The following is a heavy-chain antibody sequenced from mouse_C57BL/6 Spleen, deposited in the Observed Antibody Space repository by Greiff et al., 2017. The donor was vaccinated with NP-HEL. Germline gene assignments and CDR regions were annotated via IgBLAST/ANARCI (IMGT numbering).Heavy chain of an antibody. V-gene: IGHV1-18*01. Sequence: EVQLQQSGPELVKPGASVKIPCKASGYTFTDYNMGWVKQSHGKSLEWIGDINPNNGGTIYNQKFKGKATLTVDKSSSTAYMELRSLTSEDTAVYYCARRGSSYYYAMDYWGQGTSVTVSS. J-gene: IGHJ4*01. CDR1: GYTFTDYN. CDR3: ARRGSSYYYAMDY. CDR2: INPNNGGT. D-gene: IGHD1-1*01.